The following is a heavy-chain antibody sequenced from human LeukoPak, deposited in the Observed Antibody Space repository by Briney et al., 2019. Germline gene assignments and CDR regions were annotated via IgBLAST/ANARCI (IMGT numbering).Heavy chain of an antibody. D-gene: IGHD5-12*01. CDR3: ARDGYSGSDAL. CDR1: GGSIRSYY. Sequence: PSETLSLTCTVSGGSIRSYYWSWIRQPPGKGLEWIGYIYHSGSTNYNPSLKSRVTISVDTSQNQFYLKLSSVTAADTAVYYCARDGYSGSDALWGQGTLVTVSS. J-gene: IGHJ4*02. CDR2: IYHSGST. V-gene: IGHV4-59*01.